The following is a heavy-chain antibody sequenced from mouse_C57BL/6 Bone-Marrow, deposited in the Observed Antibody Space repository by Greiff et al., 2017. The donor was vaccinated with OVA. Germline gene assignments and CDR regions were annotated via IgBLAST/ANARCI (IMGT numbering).Heavy chain of an antibody. Sequence: VKLMESGAELARPGASVKLSCKASGYTFTSYGISWVKQRTGQGLEWIGEIYPRSGNTYYNEKFKGKATLTADKYSSTAYMELRSLTSEDSAVYFCAREFYWYFDVWGTGTTVTVSS. CDR1: GYTFTSYG. V-gene: IGHV1-81*01. CDR2: IYPRSGNT. J-gene: IGHJ1*03. CDR3: AREFYWYFDV.